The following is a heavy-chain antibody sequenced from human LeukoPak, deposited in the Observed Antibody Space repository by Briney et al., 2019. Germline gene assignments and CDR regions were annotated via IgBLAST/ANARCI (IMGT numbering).Heavy chain of an antibody. Sequence: GGSLRLSCAASGFTFSNYWMNWVRQAPGKGLEWLANIKYDGSEKYYVDSVKGRFTISRDNAKNSLYPQMNSLRAEDTAVYYCARDRPVLLWFGEADYWGQGTLVTVSS. D-gene: IGHD3-10*01. CDR1: GFTFSNYW. V-gene: IGHV3-7*01. CDR3: ARDRPVLLWFGEADY. J-gene: IGHJ4*02. CDR2: IKYDGSEK.